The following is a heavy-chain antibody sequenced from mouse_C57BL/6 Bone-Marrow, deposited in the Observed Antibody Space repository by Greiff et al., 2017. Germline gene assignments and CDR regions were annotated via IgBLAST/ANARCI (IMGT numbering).Heavy chain of an antibody. D-gene: IGHD2-4*01. CDR2: INPSSGYT. CDR1: GYTFTSYT. J-gene: IGHJ1*03. Sequence: VKLVESGAELARPGASVKMSCKASGYTFTSYTMHWVNQRPGQGLEWIGYINPSSGYTKYNQKFKDKATLTADKSSSTAYMQLSSLTSEDSAVYYCARYTYDYDEDWYFDVWGTGTTVTVSS. CDR3: ARYTYDYDEDWYFDV. V-gene: IGHV1-4*01.